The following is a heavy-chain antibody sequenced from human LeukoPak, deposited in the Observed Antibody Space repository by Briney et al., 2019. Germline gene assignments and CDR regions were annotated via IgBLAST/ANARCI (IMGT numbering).Heavy chain of an antibody. D-gene: IGHD6-13*01. J-gene: IGHJ6*02. CDR2: IRYDGSNK. CDR1: GFTFSSYG. CDR3: AKDDWVIAAAVRLYYYYYGMDV. Sequence: GGSLRLSCAASGFTFSSYGMHWVRQAPGKGLEWVAFIRYDGSNKYYADSVQGRFTISRDNSKNTLYLQMNSLRAEDTAVYYCAKDDWVIAAAVRLYYYYYGMDVWGQGTTVTVSS. V-gene: IGHV3-30*02.